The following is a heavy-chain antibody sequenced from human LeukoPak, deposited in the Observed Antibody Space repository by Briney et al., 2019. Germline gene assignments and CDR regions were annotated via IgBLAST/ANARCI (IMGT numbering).Heavy chain of an antibody. Sequence: SETLSLTCAVYGGSFSGYYWSWIRQPPGKGLEWIGEINHSGSTNYNPSLKSRVTISVDTSKNQFSLKLSSVTAEDTAVYYCTTVFLAVQYYYGMDVWGQGTTVTVSS. CDR2: INHSGST. CDR3: TTVFLAVQYYYGMDV. CDR1: GGSFSGYY. V-gene: IGHV4-34*01. D-gene: IGHD2/OR15-2a*01. J-gene: IGHJ6*02.